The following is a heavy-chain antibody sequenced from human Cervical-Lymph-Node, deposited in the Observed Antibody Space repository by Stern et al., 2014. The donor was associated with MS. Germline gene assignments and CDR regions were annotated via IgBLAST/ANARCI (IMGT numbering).Heavy chain of an antibody. CDR3: AREQADTAMVMDF. D-gene: IGHD5-18*01. CDR1: GGSISSYY. CDR2: VYSTGSI. V-gene: IGHV4-4*07. J-gene: IGHJ4*02. Sequence: QVQLVESGPGLVKPSETLSLTCTVSGGSISSYYWSWIRQPAGKGLEWIGRVYSTGSINYNPSLESRVTMSVDTSNNPFSLRLRSVTAADTAVYYCAREQADTAMVMDFWGQGTLVTVSS.